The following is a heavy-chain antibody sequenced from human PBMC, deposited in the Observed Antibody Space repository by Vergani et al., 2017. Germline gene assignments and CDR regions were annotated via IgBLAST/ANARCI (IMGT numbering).Heavy chain of an antibody. V-gene: IGHV3-15*01. J-gene: IGHJ6*02. CDR2: IKSKSDGGTT. Sequence: EVQLVESGGGIVKPGGSLRLSCTASGFIFSNAWMSWVRQAPGKGLEWVGRIKSKSDGGTTDYAAPVKGRFTMSRDDSKNMLYLQMNGLKTEDTAVYYCTIGGHTVTTSYYYYDMDVWGQGTTVTVSS. D-gene: IGHD4-17*01. CDR1: GFIFSNAW. CDR3: TIGGHTVTTSYYYYDMDV.